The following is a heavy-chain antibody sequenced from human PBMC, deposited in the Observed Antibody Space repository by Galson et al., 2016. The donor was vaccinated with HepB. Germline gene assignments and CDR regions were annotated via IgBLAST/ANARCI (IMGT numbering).Heavy chain of an antibody. CDR1: GYSFTSYW. CDR3: ARRAGRGSGWYHVDY. D-gene: IGHD6-19*01. J-gene: IGHJ4*02. CDR2: VYPADSDT. Sequence: QSGAEVKKPGESLKISCKGSGYSFTSYWIGWVRQVPGKGLEWMGIVYPADSDTKYSPSFQGQVTISADKSIDTAYLQWSSLKASDTAMYYCARRAGRGSGWYHVDYWGQGALVTVSS. V-gene: IGHV5-51*01.